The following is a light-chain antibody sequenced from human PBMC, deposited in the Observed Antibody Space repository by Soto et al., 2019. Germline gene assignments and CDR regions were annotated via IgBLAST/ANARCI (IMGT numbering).Light chain of an antibody. CDR2: DAS. Sequence: IHMTLSPSTLSASVGDRVTITCRASQSISSRLAWYQQKPGKAPKLLIYDASSLQSGVPSRFSGRGSGTEITLTISSLQPDDFATYYCQQYDSYVTFGGGTKVDIK. CDR1: QSISSR. CDR3: QQYDSYVT. V-gene: IGKV1-5*01. J-gene: IGKJ4*01.